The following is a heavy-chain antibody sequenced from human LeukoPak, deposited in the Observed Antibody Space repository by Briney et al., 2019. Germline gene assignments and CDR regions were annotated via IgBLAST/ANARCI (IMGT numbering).Heavy chain of an antibody. V-gene: IGHV4-34*01. CDR2: INHSGST. Sequence: SETLSLTCAVYGGSFSGYYWSWIRQPPGKGLEWIGEINHSGSTNYNPSLKSRVTISVDTSKNPFSLKLSSVTAADTAVYYCARDSSGYYYGYWGQGTLVTVSS. CDR3: ARDSSGYYYGY. CDR1: GGSFSGYY. D-gene: IGHD3-22*01. J-gene: IGHJ4*02.